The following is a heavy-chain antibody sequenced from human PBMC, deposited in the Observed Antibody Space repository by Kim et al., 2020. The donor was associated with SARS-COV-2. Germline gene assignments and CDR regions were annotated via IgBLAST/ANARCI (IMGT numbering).Heavy chain of an antibody. Sequence: SETLSLTCTVSGGSISTGDYYWSWVRQTPGKGLEWIGSIHYIGTTYDNPSLKSRVTISVDTSKNQFSLTLSSVTAADTAGYFCARGYGIFYGMDVWGQGT. D-gene: IGHD6-13*01. CDR2: IHYIGTT. CDR3: ARGYGIFYGMDV. J-gene: IGHJ6*02. V-gene: IGHV4-30-4*01. CDR1: GGSISTGDYY.